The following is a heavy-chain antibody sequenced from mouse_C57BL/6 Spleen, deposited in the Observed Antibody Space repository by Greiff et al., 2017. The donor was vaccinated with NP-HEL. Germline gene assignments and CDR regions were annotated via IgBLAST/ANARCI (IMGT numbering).Heavy chain of an antibody. Sequence: EVQLQQSGPELVKPGASVKISCKASGYTFTDYYMNWVKQSHGKSLEWIGDINPNNGGTSYNQKFKGKATLTVDKSSSTAYMELRSLTSEDSAVYYCARFTTAPRYAMDYWGQGTSVTVSS. V-gene: IGHV1-26*01. D-gene: IGHD1-2*01. CDR3: ARFTTAPRYAMDY. J-gene: IGHJ4*01. CDR1: GYTFTDYY. CDR2: INPNNGGT.